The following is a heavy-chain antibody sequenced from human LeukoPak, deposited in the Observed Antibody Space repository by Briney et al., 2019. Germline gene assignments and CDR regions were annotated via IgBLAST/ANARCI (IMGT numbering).Heavy chain of an antibody. Sequence: GGSLRLSCAASGFTFSTYSMNWVRQAPGKGLEWVSSVSSSSTYIHYADSVKGRFTISRDNAKNSLFLQMNSLRAEDTAVYYCARDNRGSGWYYFDYWGQGTLVAVSS. CDR2: VSSSSTYI. V-gene: IGHV3-21*01. J-gene: IGHJ4*02. CDR1: GFTFSTYS. D-gene: IGHD6-19*01. CDR3: ARDNRGSGWYYFDY.